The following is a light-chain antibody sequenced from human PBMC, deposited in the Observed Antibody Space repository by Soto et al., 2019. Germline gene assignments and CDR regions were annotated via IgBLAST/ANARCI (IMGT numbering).Light chain of an antibody. CDR1: QGISNY. Sequence: DIQMTQSPSSLSASVGDRVTITCRASQGISNYLAWYQQIPGKVPKLLISAASTLQSGVPSRFSGSGSGTDFTLTISSQQTEDVATYFCQKYTNVPAFGGGTKVEIK. V-gene: IGKV1-27*01. J-gene: IGKJ4*01. CDR3: QKYTNVPA. CDR2: AAS.